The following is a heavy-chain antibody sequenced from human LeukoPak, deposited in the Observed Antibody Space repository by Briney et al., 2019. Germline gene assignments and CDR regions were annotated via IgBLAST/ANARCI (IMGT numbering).Heavy chain of an antibody. CDR3: ARESHYYFDY. D-gene: IGHD2-21*02. V-gene: IGHV4-59*01. CDR2: IYYSGST. Sequence: SETLSLTCTVSGGSISSYYWSWIRQPPGKGLEWIGYIYYSGSTNYNPSLKSRVTISVDTSKNQFSLKLSSVTAADTAVYYCARESHYYFDYWGQGALVTVSS. CDR1: GGSISSYY. J-gene: IGHJ4*02.